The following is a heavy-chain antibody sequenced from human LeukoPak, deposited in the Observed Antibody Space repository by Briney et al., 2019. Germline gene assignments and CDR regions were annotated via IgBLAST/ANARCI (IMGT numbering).Heavy chain of an antibody. CDR2: INAGNGNT. CDR3: ARVGPQGEDGFDY. D-gene: IGHD2-15*01. V-gene: IGHV1-3*01. Sequence: ASVKVSCKASGYTFTTYAMHWVRQAPGQRLEWMGWINAGNGNTKYSQKFQGRVTITRDTSASTACMELSSLRSEDTAVYYCARVGPQGEDGFDYWGQGTLVTVSS. CDR1: GYTFTTYA. J-gene: IGHJ4*02.